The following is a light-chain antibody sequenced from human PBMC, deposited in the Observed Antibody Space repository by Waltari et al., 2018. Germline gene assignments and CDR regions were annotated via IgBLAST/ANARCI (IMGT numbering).Light chain of an antibody. CDR1: SSDSGRYNY. V-gene: IGLV2-14*03. Sequence: HSALTQPASVSGSPGQTVTISCTGTSSDSGRYNYVAWYQHHPDKVPNLIIYDVNNRPSGISDRFSASKSGDTASLTISGLRAEDEADYYCSSFVGANNLAWVFGGGTKVTV. CDR3: SSFVGANNLAWV. J-gene: IGLJ3*02. CDR2: DVN.